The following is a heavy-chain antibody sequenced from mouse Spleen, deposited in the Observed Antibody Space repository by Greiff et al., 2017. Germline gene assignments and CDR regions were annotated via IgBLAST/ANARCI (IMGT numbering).Heavy chain of an antibody. CDR3: ASPVTTVGYAMDY. D-gene: IGHD1-1*01. J-gene: IGHJ4*01. Sequence: VQLQQSGAELVRPGALVKLSCKASGFNIKDYYMHWVKQRPEQGLEWIGWIDPENGNTIYDPKFQGKASITADTSSNTAYLQLSSLTSEDTAVYYCASPVTTVGYAMDYWGQGTSVTVSS. CDR2: IDPENGNT. V-gene: IGHV14-1*02. CDR1: GFNIKDYY.